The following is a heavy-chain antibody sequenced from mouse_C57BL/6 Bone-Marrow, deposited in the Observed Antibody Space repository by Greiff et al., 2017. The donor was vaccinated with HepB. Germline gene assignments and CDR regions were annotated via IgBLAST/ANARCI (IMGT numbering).Heavy chain of an antibody. V-gene: IGHV1-62-2*01. CDR1: GYTFTEYT. CDR3: ARHEEPRLLPYWYFDV. J-gene: IGHJ1*03. CDR2: FYPGSGSI. D-gene: IGHD1-1*01. Sequence: VQGVESGAELVKPGASVKLSCKASGYTFTEYTIHWVKQRSGQGLEWIGWFYPGSGSIKYNEKFKDKATLTADKSSSTVYMELSRLTSEDSAVYFCARHEEPRLLPYWYFDVWGTGTTVTVSS.